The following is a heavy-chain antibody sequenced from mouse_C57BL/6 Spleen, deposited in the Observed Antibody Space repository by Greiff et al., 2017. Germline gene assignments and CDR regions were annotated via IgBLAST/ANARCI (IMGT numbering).Heavy chain of an antibody. D-gene: IGHD1-1*01. CDR2: IDPSDSYT. CDR3: ARGYYGSSYMYFDV. Sequence: VQLQQPGAELVMPGASVKLSCKASGYTFTSYWMHWVKQRPGQGLEWIGEIDPSDSYTNYHQKFKGKSTLTVDKSSRTAYMQLSSLTSDDSAVYYCARGYYGSSYMYFDVWGTGTTVTVSS. CDR1: GYTFTSYW. V-gene: IGHV1-69*01. J-gene: IGHJ1*03.